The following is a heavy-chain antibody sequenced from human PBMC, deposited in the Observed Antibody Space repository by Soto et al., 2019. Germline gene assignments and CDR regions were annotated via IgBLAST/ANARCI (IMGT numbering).Heavy chain of an antibody. CDR3: ARDLGQQLVDY. D-gene: IGHD6-13*01. CDR2: ISAYNGNT. J-gene: IGHJ4*02. CDR1: GYTFTSYG. V-gene: IGHV1-18*01. Sequence: GASVKVSCKASGYTFTSYGITWVRQAPGQGLERMGWISAYNGNTKYAQKLQGRVTMTTDTSTSTAYMELRSLRSDDTAVYYCARDLGQQLVDYWGQGTLVTVPQ.